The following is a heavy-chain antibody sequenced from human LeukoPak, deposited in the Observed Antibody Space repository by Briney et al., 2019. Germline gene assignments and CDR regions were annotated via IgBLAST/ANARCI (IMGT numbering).Heavy chain of an antibody. Sequence: GGSLRLSCAASGFTFSSYAMSWVRQAPGKGLEWVSVIYSGGSTYYADSVKGRFTISRDNSKNTLYLQMNSLRAEDTAVYYCAREAGSYGDDYYFDYWGQGTLVTVSS. J-gene: IGHJ4*02. V-gene: IGHV3-53*01. CDR3: AREAGSYGDDYYFDY. D-gene: IGHD5-18*01. CDR1: GFTFSSYA. CDR2: IYSGGST.